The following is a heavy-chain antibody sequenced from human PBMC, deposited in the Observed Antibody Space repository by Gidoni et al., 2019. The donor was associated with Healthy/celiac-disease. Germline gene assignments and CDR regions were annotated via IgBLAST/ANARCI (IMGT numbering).Heavy chain of an antibody. J-gene: IGHJ5*02. Sequence: QVTLRESGPALVKPTQTLTLTCPFSGFSLSTSGMCVSWIRQPPGKALEWLALIDWDDDKYYSTSLKTRLTISKDTSKNQVVLTMTNMDPVDTATYYCARISRSYDFWSGYYSGGDWFDPWGQGTLVTVSS. CDR1: GFSLSTSGMC. CDR2: IDWDDDK. V-gene: IGHV2-70*01. CDR3: ARISRSYDFWSGYYSGGDWFDP. D-gene: IGHD3-3*01.